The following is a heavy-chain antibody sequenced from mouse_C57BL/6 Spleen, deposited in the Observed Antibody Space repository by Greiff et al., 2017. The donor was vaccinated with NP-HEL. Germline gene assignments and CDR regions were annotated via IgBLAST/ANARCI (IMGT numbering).Heavy chain of an antibody. CDR3: ARFLYYYGSRADYFDY. J-gene: IGHJ2*01. V-gene: IGHV1-7*01. Sequence: QVQLKQSGAELAKPGASVKLSCKASGYTFTSYWMHWVKQRPGQGLEWIGYINPSSGYTKYNQKFKDKATLTADKSSSTAYMQLSSLTYEDSAVYYCARFLYYYGSRADYFDYWGQGTTLTVSS. D-gene: IGHD1-1*01. CDR1: GYTFTSYW. CDR2: INPSSGYT.